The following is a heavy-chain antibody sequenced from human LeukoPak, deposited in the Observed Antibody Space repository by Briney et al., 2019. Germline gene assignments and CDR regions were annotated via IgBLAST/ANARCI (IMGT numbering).Heavy chain of an antibody. CDR3: ARRDMEVFDD. V-gene: IGHV4-39*01. D-gene: IGHD2-15*01. J-gene: IGHJ4*02. CDR2: IYYSGST. CDR1: GGSISSSSYY. Sequence: TETLSLTFTVSGGSISSSSYYWGWIRQPPGKGLEWIGSIYYSGSTYYNPSLKRRVTISVDTSKNQFSLKLSSVTAADTAVYYCARRDMEVFDDWGEGTLVTVSS.